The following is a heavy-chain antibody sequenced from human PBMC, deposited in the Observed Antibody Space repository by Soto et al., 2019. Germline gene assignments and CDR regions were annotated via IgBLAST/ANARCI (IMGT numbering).Heavy chain of an antibody. D-gene: IGHD1-26*01. CDR2: ISYDGSNN. V-gene: IGHV3-30-3*01. J-gene: IGHJ4*02. CDR3: ARAGGSYSDY. Sequence: QVQLVESGGGVVQPGRSLRLSCAASGFTFSSYAMHWVRQAPGKGLEWVAVISYDGSNNYYADSVKGRFTISSDNSKNTLYLQMNSLRAEDTAVYYCARAGGSYSDYWGQGTLVTVSS. CDR1: GFTFSSYA.